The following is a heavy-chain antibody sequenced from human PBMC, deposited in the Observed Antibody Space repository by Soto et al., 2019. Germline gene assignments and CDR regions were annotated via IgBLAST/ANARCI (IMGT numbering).Heavy chain of an antibody. CDR1: GGSINNYW. D-gene: IGHD3-10*01. V-gene: IGHV4-4*07. CDR2: VYSSGTT. Sequence: SETLSLTCSVSGGSINNYWWSWIRQPAGKGLEWIGRVYSSGTTDYNPSLNSRATMSVETSKNQFSLKLSSVTAADTAVYYCARDIGSYAYGEGYWGQG. J-gene: IGHJ4*02. CDR3: ARDIGSYAYGEGY.